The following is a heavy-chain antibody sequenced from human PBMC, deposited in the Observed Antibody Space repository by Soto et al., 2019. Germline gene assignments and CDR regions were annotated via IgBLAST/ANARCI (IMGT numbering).Heavy chain of an antibody. CDR2: IYYSGTT. Sequence: PSQTLRLTYTVSGGSATNGSYYWSWIRQPPGKGLEWIGYIYYSGTTNYNPSLKSRVTISVDTSKNQISLRLSSVTAADTAVYYCARDQGIAVAVFDYWGQGTLVTVSS. V-gene: IGHV4-61*01. CDR1: GGSATNGSYY. D-gene: IGHD6-19*01. J-gene: IGHJ4*02. CDR3: ARDQGIAVAVFDY.